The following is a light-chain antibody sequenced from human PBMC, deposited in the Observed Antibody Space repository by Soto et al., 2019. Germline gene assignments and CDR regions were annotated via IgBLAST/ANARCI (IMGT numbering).Light chain of an antibody. CDR3: SSYTSSSPPYV. Sequence: QSVLTQPPSVSGSPGQSVTISCTGTSSDVGSYNRVSWYQQPPGTAPKLMIYEVSNRPSGVPDRFSGSKSGNTASLTISGLQAEDEADYYCSSYTSSSPPYVFGNGTKVTVL. CDR1: SSDVGSYNR. V-gene: IGLV2-18*02. CDR2: EVS. J-gene: IGLJ1*01.